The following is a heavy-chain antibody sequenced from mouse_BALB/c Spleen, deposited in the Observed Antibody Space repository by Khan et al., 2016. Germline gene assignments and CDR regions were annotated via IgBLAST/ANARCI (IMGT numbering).Heavy chain of an antibody. CDR1: GYTFSSYW. Sequence: VELVESGAELMKPGASVKISCKATGYTFSSYWIEWVKQRPGHGLEWIGEILPGSGSTNYNEKFRGKATFTADTSSNTAYMQLCSLTSEDSAVHYCARTDRLGYFDYWGQGTTLTVSS. J-gene: IGHJ2*01. D-gene: IGHD4-1*01. CDR2: ILPGSGST. CDR3: ARTDRLGYFDY. V-gene: IGHV1-9*01.